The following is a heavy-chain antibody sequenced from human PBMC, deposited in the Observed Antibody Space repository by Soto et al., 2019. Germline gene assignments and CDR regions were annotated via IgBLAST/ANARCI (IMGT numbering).Heavy chain of an antibody. CDR3: ARSLGWYAIDY. CDR2: MSHIGSV. CDR1: GVSIGSNYY. Sequence: QVLLQESGPGRVQPSGTLSLSCVVSGVSIGSNYYWGWVRQPPGKGLEWLGDMSHIGSVNYNPSLKGRVAISMDKSQNQFSLKLNSVTAADTAVYYCARSLGWYAIDYWGQGTLVIVSS. D-gene: IGHD6-19*01. V-gene: IGHV4-4*02. J-gene: IGHJ4*02.